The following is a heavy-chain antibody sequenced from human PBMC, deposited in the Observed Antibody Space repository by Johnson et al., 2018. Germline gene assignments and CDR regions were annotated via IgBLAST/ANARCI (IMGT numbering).Heavy chain of an antibody. CDR2: ISYDGSNK. CDR3: AKDFTGYYGMDV. J-gene: IGHJ6*02. V-gene: IGHV3-30*18. CDR1: GFTFSSYG. Sequence: QVQLVESGGGAVQPGRSLRLSCAASGFTFSSYGMHCVRQAPGKGLEWVAVISYDGSNKFYPDSVKSRFTISRDNSKATLYLQMNSLRPEDTAVYYCAKDFTGYYGMDVWGQVITVTVSS.